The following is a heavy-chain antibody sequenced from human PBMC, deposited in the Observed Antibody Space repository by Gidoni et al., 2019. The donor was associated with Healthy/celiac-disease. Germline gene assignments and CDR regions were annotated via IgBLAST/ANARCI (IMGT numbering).Heavy chain of an antibody. D-gene: IGHD2-21*02. V-gene: IGHV3-74*01. CDR1: GFTFSSYW. CDR3: ARVSYGGNSDDY. Sequence: EVQLVESGGGLVQPGGSLRLSCAASGFTFSSYWMHWVRQAPGTGLVWFSRMNSDGSSTSYADSVKGRFTISRDNAKNTLYLQMNSLRAEDTAVYYCARVSYGGNSDDYWGQGTLVTVSS. CDR2: MNSDGSST. J-gene: IGHJ4*02.